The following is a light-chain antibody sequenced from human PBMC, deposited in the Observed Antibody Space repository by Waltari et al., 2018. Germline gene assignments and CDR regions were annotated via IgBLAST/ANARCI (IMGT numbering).Light chain of an antibody. CDR1: RSDVGDYNL. Sequence: QSALTQPASVSGSPGQSITISCTGTRSDVGDYNLVSWYQQHAGQVPKLIIYEVNKRPSGFSTRFSGSRSGNTASLTISGLQAEDEATYFCCSYAGTTSWLFGGGTKVTVL. J-gene: IGLJ3*02. V-gene: IGLV2-23*02. CDR3: CSYAGTTSWL. CDR2: EVN.